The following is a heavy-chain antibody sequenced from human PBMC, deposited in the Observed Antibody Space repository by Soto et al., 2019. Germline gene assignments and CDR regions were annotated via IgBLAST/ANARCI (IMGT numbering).Heavy chain of an antibody. Sequence: SVKVSCKASGGTFSSYAISWVRQAPGQGLEWMGGIIPIFGTANYAQKFQGRVTITADESTSTAYMELSSLRSEDTAVYYCASSIAAAGTYYYYYGMDVWGQGTTVTVSS. D-gene: IGHD6-13*01. CDR1: GGTFSSYA. V-gene: IGHV1-69*13. CDR2: IIPIFGTA. CDR3: ASSIAAAGTYYYYYGMDV. J-gene: IGHJ6*02.